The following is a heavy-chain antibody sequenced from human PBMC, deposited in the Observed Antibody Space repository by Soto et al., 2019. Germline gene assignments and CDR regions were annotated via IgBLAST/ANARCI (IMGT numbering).Heavy chain of an antibody. V-gene: IGHV3-7*01. D-gene: IGHD6-13*01. Sequence: GGSLRLSCAASGFTFSSYWMSWVRQAPGKGLEWVANIKQDGSEKYYVDSVKGRFTISRDNAKNSLYLQMNSLRAEDTAVYYCAREIEEFFSFASGGNGGSSWFPPFIRMSNWFDPWGQGTLVTVSS. CDR1: GFTFSSYW. CDR3: AREIEEFFSFASGGNGGSSWFPPFIRMSNWFDP. J-gene: IGHJ5*02. CDR2: IKQDGSEK.